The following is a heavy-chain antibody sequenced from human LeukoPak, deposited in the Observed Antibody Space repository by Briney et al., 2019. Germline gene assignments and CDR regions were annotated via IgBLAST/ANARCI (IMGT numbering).Heavy chain of an antibody. Sequence: PSETLSLTCTVSGGSISSGGYYWSWIRQHPGKGLEWIGYIYYSGSTYYNPSLKSRVTISVDTSKNQFSLKLSSVTAADTAVYYCARDRWALIVPDAFDIWGQGTMVTVSS. CDR3: ARDRWALIVPDAFDI. CDR1: GGSISSGGYY. V-gene: IGHV4-31*03. D-gene: IGHD3-22*01. CDR2: IYYSGST. J-gene: IGHJ3*02.